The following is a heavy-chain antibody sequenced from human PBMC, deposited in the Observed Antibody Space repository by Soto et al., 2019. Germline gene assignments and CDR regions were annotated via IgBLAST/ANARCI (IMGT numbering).Heavy chain of an antibody. CDR1: GFTFSNAW. D-gene: IGHD3-16*02. CDR3: TTGTEYDDYNWGSYRYVDY. V-gene: IGHV3-15*01. J-gene: IGHJ4*02. CDR2: IKSKTDGGTT. Sequence: EVQLVESGGGLVKPGGSLRLSCAASGFTFSNAWMSWVRQAPGKGLEWVGRIKSKTDGGTTDYAAPVKGRFTISRDDSKSTLYLQMNSLKTEDTAVYYCTTGTEYDDYNWGSYRYVDYWGQGTLVTVSS.